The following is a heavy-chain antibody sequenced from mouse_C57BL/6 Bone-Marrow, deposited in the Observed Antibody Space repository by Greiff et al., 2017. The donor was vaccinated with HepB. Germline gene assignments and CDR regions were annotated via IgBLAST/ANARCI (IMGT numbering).Heavy chain of an antibody. D-gene: IGHD2-3*01. V-gene: IGHV1-69*01. Sequence: VQLQQPGAELVKPGASVKLSCKASGYTFTSYWMHWVKQRPGRGLEWIGRIDPSDSYTNYNQKFKGKSTLTVDKSSSTAYMQLSSLTSEDSAVYYCARRESFYDYVGYWGQGTTLTVSS. J-gene: IGHJ2*01. CDR2: IDPSDSYT. CDR1: GYTFTSYW. CDR3: ARRESFYDYVGY.